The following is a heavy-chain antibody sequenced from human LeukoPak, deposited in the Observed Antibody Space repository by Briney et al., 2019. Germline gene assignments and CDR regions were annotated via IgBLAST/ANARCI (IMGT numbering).Heavy chain of an antibody. CDR1: GFTFSSYS. D-gene: IGHD6-6*01. V-gene: IGHV3-21*01. CDR2: ISSSSSHI. CDR3: ARDGTYSSTSPFDY. Sequence: AGGSLRLSCAASGFTFSSYSMNWVRQAPGKGLEWVSSISSSSSHIYYADSVKGRFSISRDNAKNSLYLKMNSLRAEDTAVYYRARDGTYSSTSPFDYWGQGTLVTVSS. J-gene: IGHJ4*02.